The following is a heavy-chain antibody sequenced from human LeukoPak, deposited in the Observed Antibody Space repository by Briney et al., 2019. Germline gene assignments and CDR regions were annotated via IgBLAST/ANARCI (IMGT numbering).Heavy chain of an antibody. CDR1: GFTFSTYS. V-gene: IGHV3-48*01. J-gene: IGHJ4*02. D-gene: IGHD2-15*01. Sequence: GGSLRLSCAASGFTFSTYSMNWVRQAPGKGLEWVSYISSGSNTIYYADSVKGRFTISRDNAKNSLYLQMNSLRAEDTAVYYCARDGRATRFQDYFDYWGQGTLVTVSS. CDR2: ISSGSNTI. CDR3: ARDGRATRFQDYFDY.